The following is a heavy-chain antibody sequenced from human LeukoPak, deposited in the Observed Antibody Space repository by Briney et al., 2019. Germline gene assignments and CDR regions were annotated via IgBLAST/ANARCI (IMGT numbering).Heavy chain of an antibody. CDR2: IYYSGST. J-gene: IGHJ3*02. D-gene: IGHD3-9*01. CDR1: GGSISSYY. V-gene: IGHV4-59*01. CDR3: ARVPREFQLRYFDWLSRSNDAFDI. Sequence: RPSETLSLTCTVSGGSISSYYWSWIRQPPGKGLEWIGYIYYSGSTNYNPSLKSRVTISVDTSKNQFSLKLSSVTAADTAVYYCARVPREFQLRYFDWLSRSNDAFDIWGQGTMVTVSS.